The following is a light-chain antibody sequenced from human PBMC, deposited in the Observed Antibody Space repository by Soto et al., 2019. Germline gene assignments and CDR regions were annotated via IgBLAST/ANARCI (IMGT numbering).Light chain of an antibody. CDR2: SSS. V-gene: IGKV3-15*01. CDR3: QQYNTWPLYT. Sequence: EIVMTQSPATLSVSPGERATLSCRASQSVSGNLAWYQQKPGQPPSLLIYSSSTRATGVPARFSGSGSGTEFTLTISSLQSVDFAVYYCQQYNTWPLYTFGQGTKLEIK. CDR1: QSVSGN. J-gene: IGKJ2*01.